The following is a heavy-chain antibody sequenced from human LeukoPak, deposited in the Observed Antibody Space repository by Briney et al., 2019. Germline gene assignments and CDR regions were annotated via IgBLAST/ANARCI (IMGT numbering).Heavy chain of an antibody. D-gene: IGHD1-1*01. CDR2: IYYRGNT. CDR3: ARPTTGPATQGYDS. Sequence: SETLSLTCTVSGGPISSSPYYWAWIRQPPGRGLEWIGSIYYRGNTYHNPSLKSRVTISVDPSKNQFSLSVISVTAADTAVYFCARPTTGPATQGYDSWGQGILVTVAS. J-gene: IGHJ4*02. V-gene: IGHV4-39*01. CDR1: GGPISSSPYY.